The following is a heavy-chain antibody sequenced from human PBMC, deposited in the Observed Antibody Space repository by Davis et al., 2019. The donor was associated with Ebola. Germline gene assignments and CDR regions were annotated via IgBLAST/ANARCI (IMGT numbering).Heavy chain of an antibody. D-gene: IGHD6-13*01. J-gene: IGHJ4*02. V-gene: IGHV1-2*02. CDR1: GYTFTGYY. CDR3: ARDQFVSSWYQPSDY. Sequence: ASVKVSCKASGYTFTGYYMHWVRQAPGQGLEWMGWTNPNSGGTNYAQKFQGRITMTRDTSISTAYMELSRLRSDDTAVYYCARDQFVSSWYQPSDYWGQGTLVTVSS. CDR2: TNPNSGGT.